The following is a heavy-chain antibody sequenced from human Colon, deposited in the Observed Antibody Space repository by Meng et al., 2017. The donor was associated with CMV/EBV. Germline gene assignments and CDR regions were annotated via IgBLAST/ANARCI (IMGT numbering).Heavy chain of an antibody. J-gene: IGHJ4*02. CDR2: ISNGGSTI. CDR1: GFTFSDYY. V-gene: IGHV3-11*01. D-gene: IGHD3-3*01. Sequence: GGSLRLSCAASGFTFSDYYMSWIRQAPGKGLEWVSYISNGGSTIYYADSVKGRFTISRDNANNSLYLQMNSLRAEDTAVYYCAKDRDDFWSGYWGYWGQGTLVTVSS. CDR3: AKDRDDFWSGYWGY.